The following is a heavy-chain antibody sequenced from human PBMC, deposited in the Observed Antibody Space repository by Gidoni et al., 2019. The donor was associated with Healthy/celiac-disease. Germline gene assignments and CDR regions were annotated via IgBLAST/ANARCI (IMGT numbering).Heavy chain of an antibody. D-gene: IGHD5-12*01. CDR2: IYYSGST. Sequence: QLQLQESGPGLVKPSETLSLTCTVSGGSFSSSSYYWGWIRQPPGKGLEWIGSIYYSGSTYYNPSLKSRVTISVDTSKNQFSRKLSSVTAADTAVYYCARERLVATIGSWGQGTLVTVSS. CDR3: ARERLVATIGS. V-gene: IGHV4-39*01. J-gene: IGHJ4*02. CDR1: GGSFSSSSYY.